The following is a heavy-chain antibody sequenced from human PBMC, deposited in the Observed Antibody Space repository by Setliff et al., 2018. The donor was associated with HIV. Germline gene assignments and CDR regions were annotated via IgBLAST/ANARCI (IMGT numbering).Heavy chain of an antibody. J-gene: IGHJ4*02. V-gene: IGHV1-69*13. CDR3: ARGGVYYYDSSGWSMDY. Sequence: SVKVSCKASGGTFSSYAISWVRQAPGQGLDWMGGIIPAFGTTNYAQKFQGRVTITADESTSTAYMELSSLRSEDTAVYYCARGGVYYYDSSGWSMDYWGQGTLVTVSS. CDR2: IIPAFGTT. D-gene: IGHD3-22*01. CDR1: GGTFSSYA.